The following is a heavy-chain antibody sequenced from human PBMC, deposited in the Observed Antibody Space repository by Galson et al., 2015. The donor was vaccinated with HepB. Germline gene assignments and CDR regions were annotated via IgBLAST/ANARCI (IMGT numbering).Heavy chain of an antibody. Sequence: QSGAEVKKPGESLKISCKGSGYSFTSYWIGWVRQMPGKGLEWMGIIYPGDSDTRYSPSFQGQVTISADKSISTAYLQWSSLKASDTAMYYCARRVYSSSWLKKGDYYSGMDVWGQGTTVTVS. CDR3: ARRVYSSSWLKKGDYYSGMDV. J-gene: IGHJ6*02. CDR1: GYSFTSYW. D-gene: IGHD6-13*01. CDR2: IYPGDSDT. V-gene: IGHV5-51*03.